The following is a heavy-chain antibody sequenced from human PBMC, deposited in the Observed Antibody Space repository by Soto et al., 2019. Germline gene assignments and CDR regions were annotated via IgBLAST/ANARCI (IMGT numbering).Heavy chain of an antibody. J-gene: IGHJ4*02. CDR2: ISGSGGST. D-gene: IGHD3-22*01. V-gene: IGHV3-23*01. Sequence: SLRLSCAASGFTFSSYAMSWVRQAPGKGLEWVSAISGSGGSTYYADSVKGRFAISKDNSKNTLYLQMNSLRAEDTAVYYCAKRYYYDSSGYTPWGQGTLVTVSS. CDR1: GFTFSSYA. CDR3: AKRYYYDSSGYTP.